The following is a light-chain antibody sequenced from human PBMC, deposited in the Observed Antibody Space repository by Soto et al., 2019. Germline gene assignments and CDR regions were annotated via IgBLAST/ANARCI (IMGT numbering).Light chain of an antibody. J-gene: IGKJ1*01. CDR1: QSISRW. CDR3: QQYNHYLTWT. Sequence: DIQMTQSPSTLTASVGDSVTITCRASQSISRWLAWYQQKPGKAPKVLIYDASILESGVPSRFSGSGSGTEFTLTITSLYPDDFATYYCQQYNHYLTWTFGQGTKVEIK. V-gene: IGKV1-5*01. CDR2: DAS.